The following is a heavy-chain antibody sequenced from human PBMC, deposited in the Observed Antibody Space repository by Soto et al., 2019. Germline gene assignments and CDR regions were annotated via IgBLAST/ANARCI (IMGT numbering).Heavy chain of an antibody. CDR3: ARQPQGFFGVVFVPDNFYPYGVDV. CDR1: GFTFSNYD. D-gene: IGHD3-3*01. V-gene: IGHV3-13*01. Sequence: GGSLRLACAASGFTFSNYDMHWVRQVTGKGLEWVSAIGTAGDTSYLGSVKGRFTISRENAKNSLYLQMNSLRAEDTAFYYCARQPQGFFGVVFVPDNFYPYGVDVWGQGTTVTVSS. J-gene: IGHJ6*02. CDR2: IGTAGDT.